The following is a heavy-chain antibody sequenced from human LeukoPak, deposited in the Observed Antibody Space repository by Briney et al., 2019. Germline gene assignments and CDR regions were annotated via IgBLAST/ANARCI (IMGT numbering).Heavy chain of an antibody. J-gene: IGHJ3*02. V-gene: IGHV3-23*01. CDR1: GFNFNTYT. D-gene: IGHD6-13*01. Sequence: PGGSLRLSCAASGFNFNTYTMNWVRQAPGKGLEWVSAISGSGDSTYYADSVKGRFTISRDNSKNTLYLQMNSLRAEDTAVYYCARWGIAAPFDIWGQGTMVTVSS. CDR3: ARWGIAAPFDI. CDR2: ISGSGDST.